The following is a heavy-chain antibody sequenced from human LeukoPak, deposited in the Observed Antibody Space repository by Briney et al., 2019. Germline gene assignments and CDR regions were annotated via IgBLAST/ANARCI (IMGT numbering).Heavy chain of an antibody. CDR2: ISSSSSYT. J-gene: IGHJ4*02. CDR1: GFTFSDYY. Sequence: GSLRLSCAASGFTFSDYYMSLIRQAPGKGLEWISFISSSSSYTNYADSVKGRFTISRDNTKNSLYLQMNNLRAEDTAVYYCARGGADYVIGYWGQGTLVTVSS. D-gene: IGHD4-17*01. V-gene: IGHV3-11*06. CDR3: ARGGADYVIGY.